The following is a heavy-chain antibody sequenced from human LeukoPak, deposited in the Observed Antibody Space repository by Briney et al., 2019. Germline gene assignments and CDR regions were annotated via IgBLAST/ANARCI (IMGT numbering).Heavy chain of an antibody. D-gene: IGHD3-3*01. CDR3: ARGKRGYDFWSGYYTYYFDY. Sequence: SETLSLTCAVYGGSFSGYYWSWSRQPPGKGLEWIGEINHSGSTNYNPSLKSRVTISVDTSKNQFSLKLSSVTAADTAVYYCARGKRGYDFWSGYYTYYFDYWGQGTLVTVSS. J-gene: IGHJ4*02. V-gene: IGHV4-34*01. CDR2: INHSGST. CDR1: GGSFSGYY.